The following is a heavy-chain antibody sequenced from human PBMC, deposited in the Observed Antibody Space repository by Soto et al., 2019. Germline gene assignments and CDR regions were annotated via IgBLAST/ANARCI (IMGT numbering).Heavy chain of an antibody. D-gene: IGHD2-21*01. CDR1: DFSFTSHG. CDR2: ISLYTGNT. CDR3: ASDHLQLFRFDY. Sequence: GASVKVSCKASDFSFTSHGISWGRQAPGQGLEWMGWISLYTGNTNYAQQFQGRVTMTTDTSTSTAYMELRRLRSDDTAMYFCASDHLQLFRFDYWGQGTLVTVSS. V-gene: IGHV1-18*04. J-gene: IGHJ4*02.